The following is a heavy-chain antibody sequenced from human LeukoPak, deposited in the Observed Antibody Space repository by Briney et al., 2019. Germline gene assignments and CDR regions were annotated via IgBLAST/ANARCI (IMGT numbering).Heavy chain of an antibody. CDR1: GFTFSSYW. CDR2: IKEDGSEK. D-gene: IGHD3-3*02. Sequence: GGSLRLSCAASGFTFSSYWMSWVRQAPGKGLEWVANIKEDGSEKYYVDSVKGRFTISRDNAKNSLYLQMNSLRAEDTSVYYCARDSNNYYHYMDVWGKGTTVTVSS. J-gene: IGHJ6*03. CDR3: ARDSNNYYHYMDV. V-gene: IGHV3-7*01.